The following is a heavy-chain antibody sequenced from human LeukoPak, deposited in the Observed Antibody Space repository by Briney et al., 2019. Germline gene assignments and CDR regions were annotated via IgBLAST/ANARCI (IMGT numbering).Heavy chain of an antibody. V-gene: IGHV3-66*02. CDR3: ARDKGLRLGELSFYY. J-gene: IGHJ4*02. D-gene: IGHD3-16*02. CDR2: ICSGGST. Sequence: GGSLRLSCAASGFTVSSNYMSWVRQAPGKGLEWVSVICSGGSTYYADSVKGRFTISRDNSKNTLYLQMNSLRAEDTAVYYCARDKGLRLGELSFYYWGQGTLVTVSS. CDR1: GFTVSSNY.